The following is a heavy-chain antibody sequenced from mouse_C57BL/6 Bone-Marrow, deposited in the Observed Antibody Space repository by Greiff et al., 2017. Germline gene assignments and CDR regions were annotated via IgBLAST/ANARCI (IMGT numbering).Heavy chain of an antibody. CDR1: GYAFSSSW. CDR3: ARGDYGSSHYFDY. Sequence: QVQLKESGPELVKPGASVKISCKASGYAFSSSWMNWVKQRPGKGLEWIGRIYPGDGDTNYNGKFKGKATLTADKSSSTAYMQLRSLTSEDSAVYFCARGDYGSSHYFDYWGQGTTLTVSS. D-gene: IGHD1-1*01. J-gene: IGHJ2*01. CDR2: IYPGDGDT. V-gene: IGHV1-82*01.